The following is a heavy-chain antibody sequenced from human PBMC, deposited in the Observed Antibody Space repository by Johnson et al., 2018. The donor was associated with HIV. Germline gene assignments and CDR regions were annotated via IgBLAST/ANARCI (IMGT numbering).Heavy chain of an antibody. D-gene: IGHD2-2*01. CDR2: ISYDGSNK. CDR1: GFTFSSYA. CDR3: ASIVVVPAAQDNDAFDI. Sequence: QEQLVESGGGLVQPGVSLRLSCAASGFTFSSYAMHWVRQAPGKGLEWVAVISYDGSNKYYADSVKGRFTISRDNSKNTLYLQMNSLRAEDTAVYYCASIVVVPAAQDNDAFDIWGQGTMVTVSS. J-gene: IGHJ3*02. V-gene: IGHV3-30-3*01.